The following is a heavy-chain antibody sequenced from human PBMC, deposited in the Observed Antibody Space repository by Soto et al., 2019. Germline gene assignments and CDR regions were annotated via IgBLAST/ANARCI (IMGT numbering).Heavy chain of an antibody. CDR3: ARDPGAASFDF. J-gene: IGHJ4*02. CDR2: INTSNDNK. CDR1: GYTFTNYG. D-gene: IGHD2-15*01. Sequence: QVHLVQSGAEVKKPGASVKVSCKASGYTFTNYGISWVRQAPGEGLEWVGWINTSNDNKIYAQKLQGRLTLTTDTSTSTAYMDLTTLRSDDTAVYFCARDPGAASFDFWAQGTLVTVSS. V-gene: IGHV1-18*01.